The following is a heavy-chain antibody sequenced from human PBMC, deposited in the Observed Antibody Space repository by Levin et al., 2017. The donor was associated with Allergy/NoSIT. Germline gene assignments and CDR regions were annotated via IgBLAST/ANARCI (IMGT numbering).Heavy chain of an antibody. J-gene: IGHJ3*02. D-gene: IGHD1-14*01. CDR1: GFTFRNAW. V-gene: IGHV3-15*01. CDR3: LLGTPGDDAFDN. CDR2: IKKKRDGGTS. Sequence: LSLPCATSGFTFRNAWMTWVRQAPGKGLEWVGLIKKKRDGGTSDYAAPVKGRFTISRDDSKDTAYLQMSSLKTEDTALYYCLLGTPGDDAFDNWGQGTMVTVSS.